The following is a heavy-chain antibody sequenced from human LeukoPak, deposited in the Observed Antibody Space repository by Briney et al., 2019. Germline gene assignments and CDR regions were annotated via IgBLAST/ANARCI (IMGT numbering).Heavy chain of an antibody. CDR2: MSAGGGST. D-gene: IGHD3-22*01. CDR1: GFSSTIDA. Sequence: PRGSLRLSCAASGFSSTIDAMSWVRQAPGKGLEWVSVMSAGGGSTYHADSVKGRFTISRDNSKNTLFLQMNSLRAEDTAVYYCAKDASKRSSGGALDIWGQGTMVTVSS. CDR3: AKDASKRSSGGALDI. J-gene: IGHJ3*02. V-gene: IGHV3-23*01.